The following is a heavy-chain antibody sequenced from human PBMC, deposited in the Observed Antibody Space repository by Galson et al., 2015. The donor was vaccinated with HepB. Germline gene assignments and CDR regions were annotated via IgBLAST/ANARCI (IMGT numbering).Heavy chain of an antibody. D-gene: IGHD7-27*01. J-gene: IGHJ4*02. CDR3: ARDYNWGWDY. V-gene: IGHV3-7*01. CDR1: AFSFDSAW. Sequence: SLRLSCAASAFSFDSAWMSWVRQAPGEGLVWLANIRPDGSSQFYVDSARGRFTISRDNAKKSLYLHMTSLRVEDTATYYCARDYNWGWDYWGQGTLVTVSS. CDR2: IRPDGSSQ.